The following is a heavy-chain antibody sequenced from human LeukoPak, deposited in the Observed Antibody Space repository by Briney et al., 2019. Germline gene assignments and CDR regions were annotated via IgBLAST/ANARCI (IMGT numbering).Heavy chain of an antibody. V-gene: IGHV3-23*01. CDR2: INANSGTT. J-gene: IGHJ5*01. CDR3: AKPISGGLAVTADWFHP. D-gene: IGHD6-19*01. CDR1: GFAFSFYA. Sequence: GGSLRLSCAASGFAFSFYAMSWLRQPPGKGLEWVSTINANSGTTSYAASVRGRFTISRDNSKDTLYLQVNTLRADDTATYYCAKPISGGLAVTADWFHPWGQGTLVVVSS.